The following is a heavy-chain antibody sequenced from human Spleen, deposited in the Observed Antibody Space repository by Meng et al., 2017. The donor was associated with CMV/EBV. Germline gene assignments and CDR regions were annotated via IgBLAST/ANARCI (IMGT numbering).Heavy chain of an antibody. CDR2: ISSSSSYI. D-gene: IGHD5-18*01. Sequence: GGSLRLSCAASGLTFSSYSMNWVRQAPGKGLEWVSSISSSSSYIYYADSVKGRFTISRDNAKNSLYLQMNSLRAEDTAVYYCARVGRGYSYGEMPDYWGQGTLVTVSS. J-gene: IGHJ4*02. V-gene: IGHV3-21*01. CDR1: GLTFSSYS. CDR3: ARVGRGYSYGEMPDY.